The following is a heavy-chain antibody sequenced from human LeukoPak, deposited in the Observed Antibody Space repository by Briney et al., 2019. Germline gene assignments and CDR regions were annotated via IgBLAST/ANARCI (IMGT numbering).Heavy chain of an antibody. CDR2: MNPNSGNT. D-gene: IGHD3-10*01. CDR3: ARVGALWFGELLMWVGAFDI. J-gene: IGHJ3*02. V-gene: IGHV1-8*01. CDR1: GYTFTSYD. Sequence: ASVKVSCKASGYTFTSYDINWVRQATGQGLEWMGWMNPNSGNTGYAQKFQGRVTMTRNTSISTAYMELSSLRSEDTAVYYCARVGALWFGELLMWVGAFDIWGQGTMVTVSS.